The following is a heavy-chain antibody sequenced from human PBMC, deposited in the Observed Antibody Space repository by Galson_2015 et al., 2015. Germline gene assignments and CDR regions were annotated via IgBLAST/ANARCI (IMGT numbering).Heavy chain of an antibody. J-gene: IGHJ6*02. V-gene: IGHV3-7*01. CDR2: IKQDGSEK. D-gene: IGHD2-2*01. CDR3: ARGIVVVPAAMLAYYYYGMDV. CDR1: GFTFSSYW. Sequence: SLRLSCAASGFTFSSYWMSWVRQAPGKGLEWVANIKQDGSEKYYVDSVKGRFTISRDNAKNSLYLQMNSLRAEDTAVYYCARGIVVVPAAMLAYYYYGMDVWGQGT.